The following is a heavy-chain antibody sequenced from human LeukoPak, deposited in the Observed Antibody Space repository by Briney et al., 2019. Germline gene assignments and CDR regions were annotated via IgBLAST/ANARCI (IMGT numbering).Heavy chain of an antibody. CDR2: IIPIFGTA. CDR3: ARDRTYDFWSGYPVFFDY. Sequence: ASVKVSCKASGGTFSSYAISWVRQAPGQGLEWMGGIIPIFGTANYAQKFQGRVTITTDESTSTAYMELSSLRSEDTAVYYCARDRTYDFWSGYPVFFDYWGQGTLVTVSS. D-gene: IGHD3-3*01. V-gene: IGHV1-69*05. J-gene: IGHJ4*02. CDR1: GGTFSSYA.